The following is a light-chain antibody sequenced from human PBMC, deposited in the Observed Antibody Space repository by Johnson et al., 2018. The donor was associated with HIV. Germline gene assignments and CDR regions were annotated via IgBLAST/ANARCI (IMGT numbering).Light chain of an antibody. CDR2: DNN. J-gene: IGLJ1*01. CDR3: GTWDSSLSAGRYV. V-gene: IGLV1-51*01. Sequence: QSVLTQPPSVSAAPGQKVTISCSGSSSNIGRNYVSWYQQLPGTAPKLLIYDNNKRPSGIPDRFFGSKSGTSATLGITGLQTGDEADYYCGTWDSSLSAGRYVFGTGTKVTVL. CDR1: SSNIGRNY.